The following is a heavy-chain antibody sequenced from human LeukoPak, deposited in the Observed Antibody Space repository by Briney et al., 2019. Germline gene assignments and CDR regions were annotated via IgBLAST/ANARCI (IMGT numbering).Heavy chain of an antibody. Sequence: GGSLRLSCAASGFTFSSYSINWVRQAPGKGLEWISYISSSSTTIYYADSVKGRFTISRDNAKDSLYLQMNSLRDEDTAVYYCARARYFDYWGQGTLVTVSS. CDR1: GFTFSSYS. CDR3: ARARYFDY. J-gene: IGHJ4*02. V-gene: IGHV3-48*02. D-gene: IGHD1-14*01. CDR2: ISSSSTTI.